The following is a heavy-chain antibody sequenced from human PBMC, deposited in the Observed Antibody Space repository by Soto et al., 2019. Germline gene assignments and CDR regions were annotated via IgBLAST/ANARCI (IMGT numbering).Heavy chain of an antibody. CDR2: ISAYNGNT. Sequence: ASVKVSCKASGYTFTSYGISWVRQAPGQGLEWMGWISAYNGNTNYAQKLQGRVTMTTDTSTSTAYMELRSLRSDDTAVYYCARDLADILTGYYYGMDVWGQGTTFTVSS. J-gene: IGHJ6*02. V-gene: IGHV1-18*01. D-gene: IGHD3-9*01. CDR3: ARDLADILTGYYYGMDV. CDR1: GYTFTSYG.